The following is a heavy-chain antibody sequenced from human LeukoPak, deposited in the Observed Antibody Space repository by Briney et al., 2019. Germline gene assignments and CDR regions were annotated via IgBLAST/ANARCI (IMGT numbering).Heavy chain of an antibody. J-gene: IGHJ4*02. V-gene: IGHV1-46*01. D-gene: IGHD3-22*01. Sequence: ASVKVSCKASGYTFTSYYMHWVRQAPGQGLEWMGIINPSGGSTSYAQKFQGRVTMTRDTSTSTVYMELSSLRSEDTALYYCIKGSENFYDSRADYWGQGTLATVSS. CDR2: INPSGGST. CDR3: IKGSENFYDSRADY. CDR1: GYTFTSYY.